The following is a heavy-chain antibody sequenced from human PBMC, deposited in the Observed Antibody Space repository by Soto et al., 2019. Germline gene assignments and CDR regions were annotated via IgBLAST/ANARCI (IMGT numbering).Heavy chain of an antibody. CDR1: GGSISSSSYY. D-gene: IGHD1-26*01. CDR3: ASDSGSYSRDY. CDR2: IYYSGST. Sequence: LQLQESGPGLVKPSETLSLTCTVSGGSISSSSYYWGWIRQPPGKGLEWIGSIYYSGSTYYNPSLKSRVTISVDTSKNQFSLKLSSVAAADTAVYYCASDSGSYSRDYWGQGTLVTVSS. J-gene: IGHJ4*02. V-gene: IGHV4-39*01.